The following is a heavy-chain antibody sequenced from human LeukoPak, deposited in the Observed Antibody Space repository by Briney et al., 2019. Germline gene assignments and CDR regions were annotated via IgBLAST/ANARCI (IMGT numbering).Heavy chain of an antibody. CDR2: INHSGST. Sequence: SETLSLTCAVYGGSFSGYYWSWIRQPPGKGLEWIGEINHSGSTDYNPSLKSRVTISVDTSKNQFSLKLSSVTAADTAVYYCARGRSTPHYYYGMDVWGQGTTVTVSS. V-gene: IGHV4-34*01. J-gene: IGHJ6*02. D-gene: IGHD2-2*01. CDR3: ARGRSTPHYYYGMDV. CDR1: GGSFSGYY.